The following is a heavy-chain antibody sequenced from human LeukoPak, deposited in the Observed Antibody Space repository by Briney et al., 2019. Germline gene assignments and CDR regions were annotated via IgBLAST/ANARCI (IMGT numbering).Heavy chain of an antibody. CDR2: INHSGST. Sequence: SETLSLTCAVYGGSFSGYYWSWIRQPPGKGLEWIGEINHSGSTNYNPSLKSRVIISVDTSKNQFSLKLSSVTAADTAVYYCALRGGYYDFWSGYPNWFDPWGQGTLVTVSS. D-gene: IGHD3-3*01. CDR3: ALRGGYYDFWSGYPNWFDP. CDR1: GGSFSGYY. V-gene: IGHV4-34*01. J-gene: IGHJ5*02.